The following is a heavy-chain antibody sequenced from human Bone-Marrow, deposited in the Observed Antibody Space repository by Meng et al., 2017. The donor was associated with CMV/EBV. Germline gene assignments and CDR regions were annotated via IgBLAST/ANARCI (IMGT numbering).Heavy chain of an antibody. D-gene: IGHD2-8*01. CDR3: TTTSNGFFDD. V-gene: IGHV3-7*01. Sequence: GGSLRLSCAASGFTFDNYWMTWVRQAPGKGLEWVANIKQDGSATYYVGSVQGRFRVSRDNANNSLSLQMDSLRVEDTAVYYCTTTSNGFFDDWGHGALVTVSS. CDR2: IKQDGSAT. CDR1: GFTFDNYW. J-gene: IGHJ4*03.